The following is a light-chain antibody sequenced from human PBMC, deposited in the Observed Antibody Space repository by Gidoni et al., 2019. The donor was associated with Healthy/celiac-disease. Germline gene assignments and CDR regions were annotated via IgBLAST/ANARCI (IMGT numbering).Light chain of an antibody. CDR3: QQYGSSPPDT. V-gene: IGKV3-20*01. J-gene: IGKJ2*01. Sequence: EIVLTKSPGTLSLSQGERATLSCRASQSVSSSYLAWYQQKPGQAPMLLIYIASSRATGIPDRFSGSGSGTDFTLTISRLEPEDFAVYYCQQYGSSPPDTFGQGPKLEIK. CDR2: IAS. CDR1: QSVSSSY.